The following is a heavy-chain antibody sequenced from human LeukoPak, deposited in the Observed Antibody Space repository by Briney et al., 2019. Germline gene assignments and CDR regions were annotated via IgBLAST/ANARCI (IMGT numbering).Heavy chain of an antibody. J-gene: IGHJ6*02. V-gene: IGHV1-46*01. CDR1: GYTFTSYY. CDR3: ARSESSSWFPYYYYGMDV. CDR2: INPIGGTT. Sequence: ASVKVSCKASGYTFTSYYIHWVRQAPGQGLEWMGIINPIGGTTDYAQRFQGRVTMTRDTSTSTVYMELSSLRSEDTAVYYCARSESSSWFPYYYYGMDVWGQGTTVTVSS. D-gene: IGHD6-13*01.